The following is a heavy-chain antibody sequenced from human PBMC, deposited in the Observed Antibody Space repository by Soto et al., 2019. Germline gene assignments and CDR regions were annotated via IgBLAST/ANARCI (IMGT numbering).Heavy chain of an antibody. CDR3: ARDRDSSGWYCDY. Sequence: QVQLVESGGGVVQPGRSLRLSCAASGFTFSSYAMHWVRQAPGKGLEWVAVISYDGSNKYYADSVKGRFTISRDNSKNTLYLQMNSLRAEDTAVYYCARDRDSSGWYCDYWGQGTLVTVSS. J-gene: IGHJ4*02. CDR2: ISYDGSNK. CDR1: GFTFSSYA. V-gene: IGHV3-30-3*01. D-gene: IGHD6-19*01.